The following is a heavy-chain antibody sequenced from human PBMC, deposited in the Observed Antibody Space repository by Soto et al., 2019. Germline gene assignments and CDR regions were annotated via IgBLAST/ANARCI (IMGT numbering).Heavy chain of an antibody. CDR3: ARGHLLGYCSGGSCYGDAFDI. J-gene: IGHJ3*02. V-gene: IGHV1-69*06. D-gene: IGHD2-15*01. CDR2: IIPIFGTA. CDR1: GGTFSSYA. Sequence: GASVKVSCKASGGTFSSYAISWVRQAPGQGLEWMGGIIPIFGTANYAQKFQGRVTITADKSTSTAYMELSSLRSEDTAVYYCARGHLLGYCSGGSCYGDAFDIWGQGTMVTVSS.